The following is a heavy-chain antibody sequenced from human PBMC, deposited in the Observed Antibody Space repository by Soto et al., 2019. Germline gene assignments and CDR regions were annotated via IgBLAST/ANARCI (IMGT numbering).Heavy chain of an antibody. Sequence: ASVKVSCKASGYTFNSYGISWVRQAPGQGLEWMGWISAYNANTNYAQKLQGRVTLTTDTSATTAYMELRGLRSDDTAVYYWAGWGRRWSAEYYEHWGQGTLVTVSS. CDR1: GYTFNSYG. J-gene: IGHJ1*01. V-gene: IGHV1-18*01. D-gene: IGHD2-8*01. CDR2: ISAYNANT. CDR3: AGWGRRWSAEYYEH.